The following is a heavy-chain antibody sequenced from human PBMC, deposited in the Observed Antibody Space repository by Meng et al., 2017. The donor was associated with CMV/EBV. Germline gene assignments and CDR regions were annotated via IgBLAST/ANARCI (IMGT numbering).Heavy chain of an antibody. D-gene: IGHD2-2*01. V-gene: IGHV3-74*03. Sequence: CAASGFTFSDYWMHWVRQAPGKGLVWVSRIKYDGRSTTYADSVKGRFTISRDNAQNTVYLQMNSLRAEDTAVYYCARYCSSGACLDYWGQGTLVTVSS. J-gene: IGHJ4*02. CDR3: ARYCSSGACLDY. CDR2: IKYDGRST. CDR1: GFTFSDYW.